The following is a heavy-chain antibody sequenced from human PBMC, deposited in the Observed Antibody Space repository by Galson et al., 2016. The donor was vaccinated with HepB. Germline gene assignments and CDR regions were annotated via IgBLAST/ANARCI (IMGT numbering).Heavy chain of an antibody. D-gene: IGHD4/OR15-4a*01. CDR2: TSGSAVNT. V-gene: IGHV3-23*01. CDR3: AKNRYDYGPLED. J-gene: IGHJ4*02. Sequence: SLRLSCAASGFTFHNYGMSWVRQAPGKGLEWVSSTSGSAVNTNYADSVKGRFTISRDNSETTLHLQMDSLRAEDTAVYYCAKNRYDYGPLEDWSQGTLVTVSS. CDR1: GFTFHNYG.